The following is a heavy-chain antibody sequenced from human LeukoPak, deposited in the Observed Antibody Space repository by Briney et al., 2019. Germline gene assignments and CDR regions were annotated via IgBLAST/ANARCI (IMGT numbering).Heavy chain of an antibody. CDR3: AKVYNSFGELSGFDY. V-gene: IGHV4-31*03. CDR2: IHHSGST. Sequence: PSQTLSLTCTVSGDSISGQGYYWNWIRQHPVKGLEWMGYIHHSGSTYYNPSLGSRITMSVDTSKNQFSLKLTSMTAADMAVYYCAKVYNSFGELSGFDYWGQGALVTVSS. D-gene: IGHD3-10*01. CDR1: GDSISGQGYY. J-gene: IGHJ4*02.